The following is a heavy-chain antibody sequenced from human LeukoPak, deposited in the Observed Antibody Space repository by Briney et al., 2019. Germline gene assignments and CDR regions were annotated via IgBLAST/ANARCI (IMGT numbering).Heavy chain of an antibody. V-gene: IGHV4-34*01. CDR2: INHSGST. CDR3: ARARITYYDFWSGYYHDY. D-gene: IGHD3-3*01. J-gene: IGHJ4*02. CDR1: GGSFSGYY. Sequence: SETLSLTCAVYGGSFSGYYWSWIRQPPGKGLEWIGEINHSGSTNYNPSLKSRVTISVDTSKNQFSLKLSSVTAADTAVYYCARARITYYDFWSGYYHDYWGQGTLVTVSS.